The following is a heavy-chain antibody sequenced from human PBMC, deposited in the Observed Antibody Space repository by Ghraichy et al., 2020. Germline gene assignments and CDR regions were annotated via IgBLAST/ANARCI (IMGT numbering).Heavy chain of an antibody. D-gene: IGHD3-10*02. V-gene: IGHV4-34*01. CDR3: ARHHYYYVDGFDV. CDR1: GGSFRGYY. CDR2: VDHSGTA. Sequence: LSLTCIVNGGSFRGYYWSWIRQPPRKGLEWIGEVDHSGTAYYNPSFKNRVTISEHTSTNQFSLNLTSVTAADTATYYCARHHYYYVDGFDVWSQGTRVTVS. J-gene: IGHJ3*01.